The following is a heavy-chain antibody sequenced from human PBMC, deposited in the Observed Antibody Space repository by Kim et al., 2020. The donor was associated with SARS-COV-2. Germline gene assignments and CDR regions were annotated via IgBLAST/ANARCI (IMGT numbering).Heavy chain of an antibody. V-gene: IGHV4-34*01. Sequence: SETLSLTCAVYGGSFSGYYWSWIRQPPGKGLEWIGEINHSGSTNYNPSLKSRVTISVDTSKNQFSLKLSSVTAADTAVYYCAIGTDGLCDIVLVVWRYY. CDR3: AIGTDGLCDIVLVVWRYY. J-gene: IGHJ6*01. CDR1: GGSFSGYY. D-gene: IGHD2-8*02. CDR2: INHSGST.